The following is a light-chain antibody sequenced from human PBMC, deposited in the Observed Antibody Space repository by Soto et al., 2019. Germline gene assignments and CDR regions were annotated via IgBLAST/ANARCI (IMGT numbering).Light chain of an antibody. CDR1: SGHSSYA. CDR3: KSWGAGHVV. J-gene: IGLJ2*01. CDR2: VKSDGSH. Sequence: QPVLTQSPSASASPGASVKLTCTLSSGHSSYAIAWHQQQPEKGPRYLMKVKSDGSHTKGDGIPDRFSGSSSGAERYLTISSLRSADAGDSFCKSWGAGHVVFAGGSKFT. V-gene: IGLV4-69*01.